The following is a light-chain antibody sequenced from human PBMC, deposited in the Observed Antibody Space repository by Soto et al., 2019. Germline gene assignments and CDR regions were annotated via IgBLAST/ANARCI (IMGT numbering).Light chain of an antibody. CDR1: NNDFGNYNL. CDR2: EGT. J-gene: IGLJ1*01. Sequence: QSALTQPASVSGSPGQSITISCTGTNNDFGNYNLVSWYQQHPGKAPKLIIFEGTKRPSGVSNRFSGSKSGNTASLTVSGFQAEDEADYYCCSYAGSSTLVFGTGTKVTVL. CDR3: CSYAGSSTLV. V-gene: IGLV2-23*01.